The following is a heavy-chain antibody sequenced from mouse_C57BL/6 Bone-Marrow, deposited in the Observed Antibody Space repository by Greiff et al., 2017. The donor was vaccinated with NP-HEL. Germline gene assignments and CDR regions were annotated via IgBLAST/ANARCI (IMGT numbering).Heavy chain of an antibody. CDR3: ARVYYGSSPFDY. D-gene: IGHD1-1*01. CDR2: IYPGSGNT. V-gene: IGHV1-66*01. CDR1: GYSFTSYY. Sequence: VQLQESGPELVKPGASVKISCKASGYSFTSYYIHWVKQRPGQGLEWIGWIYPGSGNTKYNEKFKGKATLTADTSSSTAYMQLSSLTSEDSAVYYCARVYYGSSPFDYWGQGTTLTVSS. J-gene: IGHJ2*01.